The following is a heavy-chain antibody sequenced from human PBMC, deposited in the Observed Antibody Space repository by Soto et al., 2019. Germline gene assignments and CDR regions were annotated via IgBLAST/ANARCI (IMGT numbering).Heavy chain of an antibody. J-gene: IGHJ5*02. CDR2: INAANGDT. D-gene: IGHD6-13*01. CDR3: VRRHVSATGIDWFDP. CDR1: GYTFTSYG. V-gene: IGHV1-3*01. Sequence: QVQLVQSGTEVKKPAASVKVSCKASGYTFTSYGIHWVRQAPGQRLEWMGWINAANGDTKYSPKFQGRVTITRDTSASTAYMELSSLRSEDTAVYYCVRRHVSATGIDWFDPWGQGTLVTVSS.